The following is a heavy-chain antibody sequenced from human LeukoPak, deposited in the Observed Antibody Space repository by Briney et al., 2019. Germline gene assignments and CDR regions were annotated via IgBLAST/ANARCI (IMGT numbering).Heavy chain of an antibody. CDR1: GFTFNSYW. J-gene: IGHJ4*02. D-gene: IGHD3-9*01. CDR2: ISGSGGST. V-gene: IGHV3-23*01. CDR3: AKDRLRYFDSSFDY. Sequence: GGSLRLSCVASGFTFNSYWMSWVRQAPGKGLEWVSAISGSGGSTYYADSVKGRFTIPRDNSKNTLYLQMNSLRGEDTAVYYCAKDRLRYFDSSFDYWGQGTLVTVSS.